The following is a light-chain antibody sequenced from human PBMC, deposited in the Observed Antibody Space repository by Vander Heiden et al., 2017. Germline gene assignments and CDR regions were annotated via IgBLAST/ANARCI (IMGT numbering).Light chain of an antibody. CDR1: SSDFGGYNY. Sequence: QSALTQPASVSGSPGPVCTSSCTGTSSDFGGYNYVSWYQQRPGKAPKLMVYDVSKRPSGVSSRFSGSKSGNTAYLTISGLQAEDEADYYCISYTSSNADVFGTGTKVTVL. J-gene: IGLJ1*01. CDR3: ISYTSSNADV. V-gene: IGLV2-14*01. CDR2: DVS.